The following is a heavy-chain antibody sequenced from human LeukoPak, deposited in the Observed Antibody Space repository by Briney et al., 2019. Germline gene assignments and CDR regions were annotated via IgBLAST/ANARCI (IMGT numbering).Heavy chain of an antibody. CDR2: ISSSSSTI. V-gene: IGHV3-48*02. J-gene: IGHJ4*02. Sequence: GGSLRLSCAASGFTFSSYSMNWVRQAPGKGLEWVSYISSSSSTIYYADSVKGRFTISRDNAKSSLYLQMNSLRDEDTAVYYCTTHYYDSSGYYHADYWGQGTLVTVSS. CDR3: TTHYYDSSGYYHADY. D-gene: IGHD3-22*01. CDR1: GFTFSSYS.